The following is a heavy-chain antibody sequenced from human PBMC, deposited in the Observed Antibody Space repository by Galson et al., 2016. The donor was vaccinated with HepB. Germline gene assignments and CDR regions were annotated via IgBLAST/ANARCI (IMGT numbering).Heavy chain of an antibody. CDR2: INYRGSA. V-gene: IGHV4-30-2*03. D-gene: IGHD2-15*01. CDR1: GGSISSGGYY. Sequence: TLSLTCTVSGGSISSGGYYWSWIRQPAGKGLEWIASINYRGSAYYNLSLRSRATISVDTSKNQFSLKLTSVTAADTAVYYCARGAGSGTSWFDPWGQGTLVTVSS. J-gene: IGHJ5*02. CDR3: ARGAGSGTSWFDP.